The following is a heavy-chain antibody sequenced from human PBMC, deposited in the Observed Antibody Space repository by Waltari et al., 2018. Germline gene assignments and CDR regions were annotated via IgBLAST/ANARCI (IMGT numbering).Heavy chain of an antibody. CDR3: AREYYDFWSGSVLRAMYY. D-gene: IGHD3-3*01. Sequence: EVQLVQSGAEVKKPGESLKISCKGSGYTFTTYWPGWVRQVPGKGLGWMVIIYPGDSNTRYSPSFQGQVTISADESISTAYLQLSRLRSDDTAVYYCAREYYDFWSGSVLRAMYYWGQGTLVTVSS. V-gene: IGHV5-51*01. CDR1: GYTFTTYW. J-gene: IGHJ4*02. CDR2: IYPGDSNT.